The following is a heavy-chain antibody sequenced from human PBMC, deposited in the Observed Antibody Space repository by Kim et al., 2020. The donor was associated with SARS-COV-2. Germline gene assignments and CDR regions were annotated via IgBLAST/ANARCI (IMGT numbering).Heavy chain of an antibody. CDR3: AKGLYSSSWYLRYFQH. D-gene: IGHD6-13*01. J-gene: IGHJ1*01. CDR2: ISWNSGSI. Sequence: GGSLRLSCAASGFTFDDYAMHWVRQAPGKGLEWVSGISWNSGSIGYADSVKGRFTISRDNAKNSLYLQMNSLRAEDTALYYCAKGLYSSSWYLRYFQHWGQGTLVTVSS. V-gene: IGHV3-9*01. CDR1: GFTFDDYA.